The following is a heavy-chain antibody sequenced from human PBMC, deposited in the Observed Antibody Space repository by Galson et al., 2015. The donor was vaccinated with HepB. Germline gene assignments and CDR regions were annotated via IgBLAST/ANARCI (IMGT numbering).Heavy chain of an antibody. D-gene: IGHD6-19*01. CDR1: GYSFTSYW. V-gene: IGHV5-51*01. CDR2: LYPGDSDT. Sequence: QSGAEVKKPGESLKISCKGSGYSFTSYWIGWVRQMPGKGLEWMGILYPGDSDTRYSPSFQGQVTISADKSISTAYLQWSSLKASDTAMYYCARHGSSGWYNYYYGMDVWGQGTTVTVSS. CDR3: ARHGSSGWYNYYYGMDV. J-gene: IGHJ6*02.